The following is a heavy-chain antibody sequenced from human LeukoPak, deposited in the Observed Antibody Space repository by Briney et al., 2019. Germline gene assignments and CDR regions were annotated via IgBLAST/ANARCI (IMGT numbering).Heavy chain of an antibody. D-gene: IGHD3-10*01. J-gene: IGHJ4*02. CDR3: AKDLAKWITMVRGVITLFDY. CDR1: GFTFSSYA. CDR2: ISGSGGST. Sequence: PGGSLRLSCAASGFTFSSYAMSWVRQAPGKGLEWVSAISGSGGSTYYADSVKGRFTISRDNSKNTLYLQMNSLRAEDTAVYYCAKDLAKWITMVRGVITLFDYWGQGTLVTVSS. V-gene: IGHV3-23*01.